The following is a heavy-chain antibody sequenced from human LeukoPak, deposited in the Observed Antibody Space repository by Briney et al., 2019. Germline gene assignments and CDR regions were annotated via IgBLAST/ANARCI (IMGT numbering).Heavy chain of an antibody. D-gene: IGHD1-26*01. CDR2: ISSSSSYI. CDR1: GFTFSSYS. CDR3: ARESPSGSYFFDY. Sequence: GGSLRPSCAASGFTFSSYSMNWVRQAPGKGLEWVSSISSSSSYIYYADSVKGRFTIPRDNAKNSLYLQVNSLRAEDTAVYYCARESPSGSYFFDYWGQGTLVTVSS. J-gene: IGHJ4*02. V-gene: IGHV3-21*01.